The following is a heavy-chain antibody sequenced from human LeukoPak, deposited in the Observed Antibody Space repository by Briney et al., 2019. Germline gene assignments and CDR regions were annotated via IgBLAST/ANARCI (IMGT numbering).Heavy chain of an antibody. CDR2: MNPNSGNT. CDR1: GYTFTSYD. D-gene: IGHD3-9*01. J-gene: IGHJ4*02. Sequence: GASVKASCKASGYTFTSYDINWVRQATGQGLEWMGWMNPNSGNTGYAQKFQGRVTMTRNTSISTAYMELSSLRSEDTAVYHCARADILTGYSYWGQGTLVTVSS. V-gene: IGHV1-8*01. CDR3: ARADILTGYSY.